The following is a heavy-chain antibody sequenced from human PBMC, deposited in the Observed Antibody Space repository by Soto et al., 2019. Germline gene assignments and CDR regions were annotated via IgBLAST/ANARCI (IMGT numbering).Heavy chain of an antibody. Sequence: QVQLVESGGGVVQPGRSLRLSCAASGFTFSSYGMHWVRQAPGKGLEWVAVISYDGSNKYYADSVKGRFTISRDNSKNTLYLQMNSLRAEDTAVYYCAKSGGNWNYSSWYFDLWGRGTLVTVSS. J-gene: IGHJ2*01. CDR2: ISYDGSNK. V-gene: IGHV3-30*18. D-gene: IGHD1-7*01. CDR1: GFTFSSYG. CDR3: AKSGGNWNYSSWYFDL.